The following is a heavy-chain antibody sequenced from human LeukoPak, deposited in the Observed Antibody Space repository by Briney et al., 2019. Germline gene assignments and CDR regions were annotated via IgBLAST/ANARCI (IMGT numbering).Heavy chain of an antibody. CDR3: AKARVAARTTGFDY. D-gene: IGHD2-15*01. CDR1: GFTFDDCA. CDR2: ISWNSGSI. V-gene: IGHV3-9*01. J-gene: IGHJ4*02. Sequence: GGSLRLSCAASGFTFDDCAMHWVRQAPGKGLEWVSGISWNSGSIGYADSVKGRFTISRDNAKNSLYLQMNSLRAEDTALYYCAKARVAARTTGFDYWGQGTLVTVSS.